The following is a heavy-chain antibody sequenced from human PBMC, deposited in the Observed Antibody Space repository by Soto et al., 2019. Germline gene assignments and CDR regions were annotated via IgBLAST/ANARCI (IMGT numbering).Heavy chain of an antibody. CDR2: IYPGDSDT. D-gene: IGHD3-10*01. CDR1: GYRFTSYW. V-gene: IGHV5-51*01. CDR3: ASVVQGSTPLCAMDG. Sequence: GESLNISCKGSGYRFTSYWIGWVRQMPGKGLEWMGIIYPGDSDTRYSPSFQGQVTISADKSISTAYLQWSSLKASDTAMYYCASVVQGSTPLCAMDGWGQLHTVTV. J-gene: IGHJ6*02.